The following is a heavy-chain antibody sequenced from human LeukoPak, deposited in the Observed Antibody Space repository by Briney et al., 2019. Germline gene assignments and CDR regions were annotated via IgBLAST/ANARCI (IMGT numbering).Heavy chain of an antibody. J-gene: IGHJ4*02. V-gene: IGHV3-7*01. CDR2: IKQDGSEK. D-gene: IGHD5-18*01. Sequence: PGGSLRLSCAASGFTFSSYWMSWVRQAPGKGLEWVANIKQDGSEKYYVDSVKGRFTISRDNAKNSLYLQMNSLRAEDTAVYYCARDQGDTAMAREFDYWGQGTLVTVSS. CDR3: ARDQGDTAMAREFDY. CDR1: GFTFSSYW.